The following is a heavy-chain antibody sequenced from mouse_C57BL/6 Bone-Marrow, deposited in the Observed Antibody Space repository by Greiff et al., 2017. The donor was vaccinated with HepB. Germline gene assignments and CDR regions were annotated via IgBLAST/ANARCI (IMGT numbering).Heavy chain of an antibody. CDR2: ISSGGDYI. CDR3: TRDRYYSNWGAMDY. J-gene: IGHJ4*01. CDR1: GFTFSSYA. Sequence: EVKLVESGEGLVKPGGSLKLSCAASGFTFSSYAMSWVRQTPEKRLEWVAYISSGGDYIYYADTVKGRFTISRDNARNTLYLQMSSLKSEDTAMYYCTRDRYYSNWGAMDYWGQGTSVTVSS. V-gene: IGHV5-9-1*02. D-gene: IGHD2-5*01.